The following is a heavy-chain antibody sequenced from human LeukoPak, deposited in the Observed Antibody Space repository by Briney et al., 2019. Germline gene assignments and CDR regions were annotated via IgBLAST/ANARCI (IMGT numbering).Heavy chain of an antibody. CDR1: GFTFDDYA. V-gene: IGHV3-9*01. D-gene: IGHD2-15*01. CDR3: ATAGRLLSPFDY. Sequence: GGSLRLSCAASGFTFDDYAMHWVRQAPGKGPEWVSGISWNSGSIGYADSVKGRFTISRDNAKNSLYLQMNGLRAEDTALYYCATAGRLLSPFDYWGQGTLVTVSS. CDR2: ISWNSGSI. J-gene: IGHJ4*02.